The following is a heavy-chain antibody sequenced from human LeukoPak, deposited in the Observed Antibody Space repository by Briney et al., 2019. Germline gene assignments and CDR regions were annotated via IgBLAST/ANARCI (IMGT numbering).Heavy chain of an antibody. CDR1: GGTFSSYA. Sequence: ASVKVSCKASGGTFSSYAISWVRQAPGQGLEWMGGIIPIFGTANYAQKFQGRVTITADESTSTAYMELSSLRSEDTAVYYCARAQEPYCSSTSCPXSXFXXXGQGXLVT. D-gene: IGHD2-2*01. CDR3: ARAQEPYCSSTSCPXSXFXX. V-gene: IGHV1-69*01. CDR2: IIPIFGTA. J-gene: IGHJ5*02.